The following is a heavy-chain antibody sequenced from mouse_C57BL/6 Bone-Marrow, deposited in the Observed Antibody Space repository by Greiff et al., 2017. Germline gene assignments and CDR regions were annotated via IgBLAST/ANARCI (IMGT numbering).Heavy chain of an antibody. CDR3: ARERGGYYWYFDV. CDR2: ISYDGSN. V-gene: IGHV3-6*01. CDR1: GYSITSGYY. D-gene: IGHD1-1*02. Sequence: ESGPGLVKPSQSLSLTCSVTGYSITSGYYWNWIRQFPGNKLEWMGYISYDGSNNYNPSLKNRISITRDTSTNQFFLKLNSVTTEDTATYDGARERGGYYWYFDVWGTGTTVTVSS. J-gene: IGHJ1*03.